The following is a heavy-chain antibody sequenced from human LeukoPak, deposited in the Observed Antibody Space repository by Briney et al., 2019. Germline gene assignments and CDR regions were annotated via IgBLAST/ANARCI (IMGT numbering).Heavy chain of an antibody. D-gene: IGHD4-17*01. CDR2: IYYSGST. J-gene: IGHJ3*02. CDR1: GGSISSYY. V-gene: IGHV4-59*08. Sequence: SETLSLTCTVSGGSISSYYWSWIRQPSGKGLEWIGYIYYSGSTNYNLSLKSRVTISVDTSKNQFSLKLSSVTAADTAVYYCARQRTTVTTASAFDIWGQGTMVTVSS. CDR3: ARQRTTVTTASAFDI.